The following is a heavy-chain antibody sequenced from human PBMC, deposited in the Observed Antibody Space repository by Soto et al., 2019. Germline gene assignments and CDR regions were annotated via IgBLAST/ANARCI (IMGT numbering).Heavy chain of an antibody. Sequence: QLQLQESGPGLVKPSETLSLTCTVSGGSISSSSYYWGWIRQPPGKGLEWIGSIYYSGSTYYNPSLKSRVTISVDTSKNQFSRKLSSGTAADTAVYYCARRVTMVRGPNRYYGMDVWGQGTTVTVSS. CDR2: IYYSGST. CDR1: GGSISSSSYY. V-gene: IGHV4-39*01. CDR3: ARRVTMVRGPNRYYGMDV. J-gene: IGHJ6*02. D-gene: IGHD3-10*01.